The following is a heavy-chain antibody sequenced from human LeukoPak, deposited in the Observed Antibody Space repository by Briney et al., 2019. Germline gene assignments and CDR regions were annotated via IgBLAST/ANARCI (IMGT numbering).Heavy chain of an antibody. CDR2: ISYDGSNK. J-gene: IGHJ4*02. CDR3: AKDRAARRASSLDY. CDR1: GFTSSSYG. Sequence: GRSLRLSCAASGFTSSSYGMHWVRQAPGKGLEWVAVISYDGSNKYYADSVKGRFTISRDNSKNTLYLQMNSLRAEDTAVYYCAKDRAARRASSLDYWGQGTLVTVSS. D-gene: IGHD6-6*01. V-gene: IGHV3-30*18.